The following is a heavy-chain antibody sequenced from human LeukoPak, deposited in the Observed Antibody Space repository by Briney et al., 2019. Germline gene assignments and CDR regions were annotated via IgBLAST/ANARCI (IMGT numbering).Heavy chain of an antibody. Sequence: GGSLRLSCVASGYPFSSYSMNWIRQAPGKGLEWVSYISVSGGVRSYADSVKGRFTISRDDARNSLYLQMNSLRAEDTAVYYCARVGARQVLEYWGQGTLVTVSS. D-gene: IGHD4-17*01. CDR3: ARVGARQVLEY. J-gene: IGHJ4*02. CDR2: ISVSGGVR. V-gene: IGHV3-48*01. CDR1: GYPFSSYS.